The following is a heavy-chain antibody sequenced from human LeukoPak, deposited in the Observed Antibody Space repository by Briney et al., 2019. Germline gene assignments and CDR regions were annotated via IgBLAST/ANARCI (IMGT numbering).Heavy chain of an antibody. D-gene: IGHD3-10*01. CDR2: VSHSGST. V-gene: IGHV4-38-2*01. Sequence: SETLSLTCAVSGYSISNGYHWGWIRQPPGKGLDWIGSVSHSGSTYYNPSLKSRVTISVDTSKNQFSLKLSSVTAADTAVYYCARVTSGITPDYWGQGTLVTVSS. CDR1: GYSISNGYH. J-gene: IGHJ4*02. CDR3: ARVTSGITPDY.